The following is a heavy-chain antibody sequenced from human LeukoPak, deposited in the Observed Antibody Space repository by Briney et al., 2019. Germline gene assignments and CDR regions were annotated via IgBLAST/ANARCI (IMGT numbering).Heavy chain of an antibody. CDR3: ARRIVPAALDAFDI. V-gene: IGHV4-61*08. J-gene: IGHJ3*02. CDR1: GDSISSGDYY. D-gene: IGHD2-2*01. CDR2: IYYSGNT. Sequence: SETLSLTCTVSGDSISSGDYYWSWIRQPPGKGLEWIGYIYYSGNTNYNPSLKSRVTISVDTSKNQFSLKLSSVTAADTAVYYCARRIVPAALDAFDIWGQGTMVTVSS.